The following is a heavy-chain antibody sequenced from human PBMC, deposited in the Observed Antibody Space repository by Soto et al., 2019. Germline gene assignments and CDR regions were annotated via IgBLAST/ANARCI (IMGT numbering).Heavy chain of an antibody. CDR3: ASRYCSGGSCYPRGGAFDI. Sequence: SETLSLTCTVSGGSISSYYWSWIRQPPGKGLEWIGYIYYSGSTNYNPSLKSRVTISVDTSKNQFSLKLSSVTAADTAVYYCASRYCSGGSCYPRGGAFDIWGQGTMVTVSS. CDR1: GGSISSYY. J-gene: IGHJ3*02. CDR2: IYYSGST. D-gene: IGHD2-15*01. V-gene: IGHV4-59*01.